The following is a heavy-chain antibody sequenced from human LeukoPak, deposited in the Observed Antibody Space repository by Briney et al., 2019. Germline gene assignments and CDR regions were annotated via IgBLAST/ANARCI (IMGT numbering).Heavy chain of an antibody. D-gene: IGHD2-2*01. Sequence: GGSLRLSCAASGFTFSSYDMHWVRHATGKGLEWVSAIGTAGDTYYPGSVKGRFTISRENAKNSLYLQMNSLRAGDTAVYYCARDSRCSSTSCYDDGMDVWGQGTTVTVSS. J-gene: IGHJ6*02. V-gene: IGHV3-13*01. CDR2: IGTAGDT. CDR1: GFTFSSYD. CDR3: ARDSRCSSTSCYDDGMDV.